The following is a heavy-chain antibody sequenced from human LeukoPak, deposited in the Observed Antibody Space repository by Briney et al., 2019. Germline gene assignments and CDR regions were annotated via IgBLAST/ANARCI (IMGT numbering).Heavy chain of an antibody. V-gene: IGHV4-59*01. CDR2: IYYSGST. CDR1: GGSISSYY. D-gene: IGHD3-10*01. CDR3: ARAQAGVGGRFGRPYYFDY. Sequence: SETLSLTCTVSGGSISSYYWSWIRQPPGKGLEWIGYIYYSGSTNYNPSLRSRVTTSVDTSKNQFSLKLSSVTAADTAVYYCARAQAGVGGRFGRPYYFDYWGQGTLVTVSS. J-gene: IGHJ4*02.